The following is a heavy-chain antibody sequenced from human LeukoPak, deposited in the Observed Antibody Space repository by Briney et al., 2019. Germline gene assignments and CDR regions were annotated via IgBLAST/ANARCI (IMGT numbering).Heavy chain of an antibody. V-gene: IGHV4-34*01. J-gene: IGHJ4*02. Sequence: SETLSLTCAVYGGSFSGYYWSWIRQPPGKGLEWIGEINHGGSTNYNPSLKSRVTISVDTSKNQFSLKLSSVTAADTAVYYCARGPTGSGSYYSDHVDYWGQGTLVTVSS. CDR2: INHGGST. D-gene: IGHD3-10*01. CDR1: GGSFSGYY. CDR3: ARGPTGSGSYYSDHVDY.